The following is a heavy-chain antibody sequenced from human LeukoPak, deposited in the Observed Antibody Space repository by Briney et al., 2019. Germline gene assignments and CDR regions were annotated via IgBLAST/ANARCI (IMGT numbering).Heavy chain of an antibody. CDR1: GFTFSNYW. Sequence: GGSLRLSCAASGFTFSNYWMSWVRQAPGKGLEWVANMNRDGSEKNYVDSIKGRFTISRDNAANSLYLQMNSLRVEDTAVYYCARDGGIIRIGGQDVWGQGTTVIVS. J-gene: IGHJ6*02. V-gene: IGHV3-7*01. CDR3: ARDGGIIRIGGQDV. D-gene: IGHD3-16*01. CDR2: MNRDGSEK.